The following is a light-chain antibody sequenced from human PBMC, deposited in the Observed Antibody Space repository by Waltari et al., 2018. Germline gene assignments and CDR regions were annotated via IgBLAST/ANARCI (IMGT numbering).Light chain of an antibody. Sequence: EIVLTQSPGTLSLSPGDRATLSCGASQSVGRSLAWYQQKPGRAPRLLLYDASSRATGIPDRFSGSGFGTDFSLTISRLEPEDFAVYYCQHYVRLPVTFGQGTKVEIK. J-gene: IGKJ1*01. V-gene: IGKV3-20*01. CDR2: DAS. CDR1: QSVGRS. CDR3: QHYVRLPVT.